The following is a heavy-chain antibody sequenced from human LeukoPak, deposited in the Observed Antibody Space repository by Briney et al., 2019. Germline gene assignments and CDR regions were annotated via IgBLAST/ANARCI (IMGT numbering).Heavy chain of an antibody. CDR1: GGDISSYY. V-gene: IGHV4-59*01. J-gene: IGHJ4*02. CDR2: MSHSGST. CDR3: ARGRTSFDY. Sequence: SETLSLTCTVSGGDISSYYWSWIRQPPGKGLEWIGYMSHSGSTNYSPSLKSRVTISLDTSKNQFSLKPTSVTAADTAVYYCARGRTSFDYWGQGTLVTVSS. D-gene: IGHD4/OR15-4a*01.